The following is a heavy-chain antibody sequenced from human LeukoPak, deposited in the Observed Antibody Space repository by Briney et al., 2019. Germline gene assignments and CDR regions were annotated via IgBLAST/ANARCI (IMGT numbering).Heavy chain of an antibody. D-gene: IGHD3-10*01. Sequence: GGSLRLSCAASGFTVSSNYMSWVRQAPGKGLEWVSVIYSDGSTYYADSVKGRFTISRDNSKNTLYLQMNSLRAEDTAVYYCARVIAARERAWFGELRLYYYSYIDVWGKGTTVTISS. CDR1: GFTVSSNY. V-gene: IGHV3-66*01. J-gene: IGHJ6*03. CDR3: ARVIAARERAWFGELRLYYYSYIDV. CDR2: IYSDGST.